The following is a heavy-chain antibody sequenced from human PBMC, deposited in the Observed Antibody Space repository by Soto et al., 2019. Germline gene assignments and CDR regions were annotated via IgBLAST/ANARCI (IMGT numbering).Heavy chain of an antibody. CDR2: IKQDGSEK. CDR1: GFTFSSYW. V-gene: IGHV3-7*03. J-gene: IGHJ6*02. D-gene: IGHD5-18*01. Sequence: EVQLVESGGGLVQPGGSLRLSCAASGFTFSSYWMSWVRQAPGKGLEWVANIKQDGSEKYYVDSVKGRFTISRDNAMNSLYLQMNSLRAEDTAVYYCARDRGYSYGWGAFYYYGMDVWGQGTTVTVSS. CDR3: ARDRGYSYGWGAFYYYGMDV.